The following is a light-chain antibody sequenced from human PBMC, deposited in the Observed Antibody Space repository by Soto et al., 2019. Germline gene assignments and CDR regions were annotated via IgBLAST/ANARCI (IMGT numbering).Light chain of an antibody. Sequence: DIQMTQSPSSLSAFVGDRVTISCRASQGISNFLAWFQQKPGKAPRALIFAASTLQSGVPSRFSGSGSGSDFTLTISSLQPEDSATYYCQHYASYPVTFGQGTRLEIK. CDR2: AAS. CDR1: QGISNF. J-gene: IGKJ5*01. V-gene: IGKV1-16*01. CDR3: QHYASYPVT.